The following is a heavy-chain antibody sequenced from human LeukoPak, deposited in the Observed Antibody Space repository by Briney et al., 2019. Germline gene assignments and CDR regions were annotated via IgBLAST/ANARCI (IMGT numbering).Heavy chain of an antibody. CDR3: ARHAHSSGYYYPFDY. CDR2: IYYSGST. CDR1: GGSISSSSYY. D-gene: IGHD3-22*01. J-gene: IGHJ4*02. V-gene: IGHV4-39*01. Sequence: SETLSLTCTVSGGSISSSSYYWGWIRQPPGKGLEWIGSIYYSGSTYYNPSLKSRVTISVDTSKNQFSLKLSSVTAADTAVYSCARHAHSSGYYYPFDYWGQGTLVTVSS.